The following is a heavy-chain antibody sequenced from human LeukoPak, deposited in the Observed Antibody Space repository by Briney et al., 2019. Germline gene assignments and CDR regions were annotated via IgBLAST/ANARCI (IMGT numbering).Heavy chain of an antibody. D-gene: IGHD1-14*01. J-gene: IGHJ4*02. CDR3: TRGGNRRGDY. CDR2: ITNDGKT. CDR1: GFTFSSYE. V-gene: IGHV3-74*01. Sequence: GGSLRLSCAASGFTFSSYEMNWVRQAPGKGLVWVSRITNDGKTNYADSVKGRFTISRDNAKNTLYLEMNSLRAEDTAMYYCTRGGNRRGDYWGQGTLVTVSS.